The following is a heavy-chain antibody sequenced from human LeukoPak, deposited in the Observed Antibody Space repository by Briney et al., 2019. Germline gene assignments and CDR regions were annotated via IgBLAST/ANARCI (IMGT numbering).Heavy chain of an antibody. CDR2: ISSSSSTI. Sequence: GGSLRLSCAASGFTFSSYSMNWVRQAPGKGLEWVSYISSSSSTIYYADSVKGRFTISRDNAKNSLYLQMNSLRAEDTAVYYCARDFDRDDVEMATIGWGQGTLVTVSS. J-gene: IGHJ4*02. V-gene: IGHV3-48*04. CDR3: ARDFDRDDVEMATIG. CDR1: GFTFSSYS. D-gene: IGHD5-24*01.